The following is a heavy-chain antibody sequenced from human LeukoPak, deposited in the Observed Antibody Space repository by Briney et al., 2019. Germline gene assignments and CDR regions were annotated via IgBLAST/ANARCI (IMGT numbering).Heavy chain of an antibody. Sequence: SETLSLTCTVSGGSISSYYWSWIRQPPGKGLEWIGYIYYSGSTNYNPYLMSRVTISVDTSKNQFSLKLSSVTAADTAVYYCASLCDLGDGDYSDAFDIWGQGTMVTVSS. CDR2: IYYSGST. J-gene: IGHJ3*02. D-gene: IGHD4-17*01. V-gene: IGHV4-59*08. CDR1: GGSISSYY. CDR3: ASLCDLGDGDYSDAFDI.